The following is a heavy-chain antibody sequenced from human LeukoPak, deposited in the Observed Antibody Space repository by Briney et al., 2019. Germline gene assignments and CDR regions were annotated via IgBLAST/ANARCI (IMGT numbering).Heavy chain of an antibody. CDR2: IYYSGST. CDR3: ARGLGGGYTYFDY. J-gene: IGHJ4*02. CDR1: GGSISSGDYY. D-gene: IGHD5-24*01. Sequence: PSETLSLTCTVSGGSISSGDYYWGWIRQPPGKGREWIGYIYYSGSTYYNPSLKSRVTRSVDTSKSQFSLKLSSVTAADTAVYYCARGLGGGYTYFDYWGQGTLVTVSS. V-gene: IGHV4-30-4*08.